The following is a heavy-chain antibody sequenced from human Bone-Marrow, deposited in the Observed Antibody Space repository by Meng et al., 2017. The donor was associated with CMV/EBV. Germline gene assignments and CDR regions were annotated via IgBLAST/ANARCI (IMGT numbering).Heavy chain of an antibody. Sequence: QVQLVQSGAEVQKPGASVKLSCKASGYIFTNYFMHWVRQAPGQGLEWMGIINPSGGDTTYARNFQGRITMTRDTSTSTVYMELSSLRSGDTAVYYCARISTTLDSWGQGTLVTVSA. CDR2: INPSGGDT. CDR3: ARISTTLDS. CDR1: GYIFTNYF. D-gene: IGHD1-26*01. V-gene: IGHV1-46*01. J-gene: IGHJ4*02.